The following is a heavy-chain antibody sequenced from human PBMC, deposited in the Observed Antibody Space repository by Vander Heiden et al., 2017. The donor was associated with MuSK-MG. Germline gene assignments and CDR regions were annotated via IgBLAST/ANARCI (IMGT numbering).Heavy chain of an antibody. CDR2: ISAYNGNT. Sequence: QVQLVQSGAEVKKPGASVKVSCKASGYTFTSYGISWVRQAPGQGLEWMGWISAYNGNTNYAQKLQGRVTMTTDTSTSTAYMELRSLRSDDTAVYYCARSPVTCSSTSCYYYYYMDVWGKGTTVTVYS. D-gene: IGHD2-2*01. J-gene: IGHJ6*03. V-gene: IGHV1-18*01. CDR1: GYTFTSYG. CDR3: ARSPVTCSSTSCYYYYYMDV.